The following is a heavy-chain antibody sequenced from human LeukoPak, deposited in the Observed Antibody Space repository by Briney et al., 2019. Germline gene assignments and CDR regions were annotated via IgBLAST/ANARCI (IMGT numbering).Heavy chain of an antibody. Sequence: SETLSLTCTVSDGSISSYSWSWIRQPPGKGLERIGYVSYSGSTYYNPSLKSRVTMSLDTSKNQFSLKLSSVTAADTAMFFCARSSSGTSSIDSWGQGALVTVSS. D-gene: IGHD1-26*01. CDR1: DGSISSYS. V-gene: IGHV4-59*01. J-gene: IGHJ4*02. CDR3: ARSSSGTSSIDS. CDR2: VSYSGST.